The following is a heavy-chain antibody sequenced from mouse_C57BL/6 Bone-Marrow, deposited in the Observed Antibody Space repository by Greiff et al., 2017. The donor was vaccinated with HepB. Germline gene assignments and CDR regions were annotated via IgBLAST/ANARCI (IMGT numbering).Heavy chain of an antibody. J-gene: IGHJ2*01. D-gene: IGHD1-2*01. V-gene: IGHV1-26*01. CDR1: GYTFTDYY. Sequence: EVQLQQSGPELVKPGASVKISCKASGYTFTDYYMNWVKQSHGKSLEWIGDINPNNGGTSYNQKFKGKATLSVDKSSSTAYMELRSLTSEDSAVYYCARSITTDYFDYWGQRTTLTVSS. CDR2: INPNNGGT. CDR3: ARSITTDYFDY.